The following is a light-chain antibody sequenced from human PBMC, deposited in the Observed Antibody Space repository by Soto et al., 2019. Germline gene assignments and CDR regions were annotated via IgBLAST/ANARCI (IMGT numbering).Light chain of an antibody. CDR2: EGT. Sequence: QSALTQPASVSGSPEQSITISCTGTSSDVGAYNLVSWYQQHPGKAPRLIIYEGTRRPSGVPDRFSGSKSGNTASLTVSGLQAEDEADYYCSSYAGSSNVFGTGTKVTVL. CDR3: SSYAGSSNV. CDR1: SSDVGAYNL. V-gene: IGLV2-14*02. J-gene: IGLJ1*01.